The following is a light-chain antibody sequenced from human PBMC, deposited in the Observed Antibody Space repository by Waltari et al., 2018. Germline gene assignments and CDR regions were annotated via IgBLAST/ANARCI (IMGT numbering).Light chain of an antibody. Sequence: DIQMTQSPSSLSASVGDRVTITSRASQSISSYLNWYQQKPGKAPKLLIYAASSLQSGVPSRFSGSGSGTDFTLTISSLQPEDFATYYCQQSYSTPREAWITFGPGTKVDIK. V-gene: IGKV1-39*01. CDR3: QQSYSTPREAWIT. J-gene: IGKJ3*01. CDR2: AAS. CDR1: QSISSY.